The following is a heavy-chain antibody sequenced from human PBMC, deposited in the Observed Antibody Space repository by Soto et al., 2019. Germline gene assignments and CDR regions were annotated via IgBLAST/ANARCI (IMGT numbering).Heavy chain of an antibody. Sequence: QITLKESGPTLVKPTQTLTLTCTFSGFSLSSTRMAVVWIRQPPGKALEWLALIYWDDDKRYSPFLKSRLTITKDTSKNQVVLTMSNMDPVDTARDYCAHIVVAGVGYYFDYWGQGTLVTVSS. J-gene: IGHJ4*02. V-gene: IGHV2-5*02. CDR2: IYWDDDK. CDR3: AHIVVAGVGYYFDY. CDR1: GFSLSSTRMA. D-gene: IGHD6-19*01.